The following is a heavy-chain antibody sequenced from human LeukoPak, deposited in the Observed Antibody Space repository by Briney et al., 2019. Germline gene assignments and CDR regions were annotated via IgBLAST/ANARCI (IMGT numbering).Heavy chain of an antibody. CDR1: GGSISSYY. CDR2: IYYSGGT. CDR3: AREDSGYGTYDY. J-gene: IGHJ4*02. D-gene: IGHD5-12*01. Sequence: SETLSLTCTVSGGSISSYYWSWIRQPPGKGLEWIGYIYYSGGTNYNPSLKSRVTMSVDTSRNQFSLKLYSVTAADTAVYYRAREDSGYGTYDYWGQGTLVTVSS. V-gene: IGHV4-59*01.